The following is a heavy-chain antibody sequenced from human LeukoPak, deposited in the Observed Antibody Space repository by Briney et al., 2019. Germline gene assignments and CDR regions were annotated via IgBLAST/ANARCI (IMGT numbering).Heavy chain of an antibody. V-gene: IGHV4-38-2*02. D-gene: IGHD6-19*01. CDR1: GYSISSGYY. CDR3: ARGGWYVFYYFDY. CDR2: IYHSGST. J-gene: IGHJ4*02. Sequence: SETLSLTCTVSGYSISSGYYWGWIRQPPGKGLEWIGSIYHSGSTYYNPSLKSRVTISVDTSKNQFSLKLSSVTAADTAVYYCARGGWYVFYYFDYWGQGTLVTVSS.